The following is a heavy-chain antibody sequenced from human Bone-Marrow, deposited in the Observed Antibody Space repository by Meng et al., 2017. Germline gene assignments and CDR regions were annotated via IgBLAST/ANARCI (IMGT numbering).Heavy chain of an antibody. J-gene: IGHJ4*02. D-gene: IGHD1-26*01. Sequence: GESLKISCAASGFTFNGNDMHWVRRVTGKGLECVSPLGSAGDTYYAGSVKGRFTISRENANNSLYLQVTSLRAGDTALYYCAKDLSSGGIWEPLTPGDYWGQGTLVTVSS. V-gene: IGHV3-13*01. CDR1: GFTFNGND. CDR2: LGSAGDT. CDR3: AKDLSSGGIWEPLTPGDY.